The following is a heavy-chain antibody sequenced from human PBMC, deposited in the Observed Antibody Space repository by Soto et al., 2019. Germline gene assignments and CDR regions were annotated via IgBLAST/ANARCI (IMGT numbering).Heavy chain of an antibody. J-gene: IGHJ5*02. CDR3: ASVTVAYYDFWSGSGSYYPWFDP. V-gene: IGHV4-39*01. CDR2: IYYSGST. CDR1: GGSISSSSYY. D-gene: IGHD3-3*01. Sequence: PSETLSLTCTVSGGSISSSSYYWGWIRQPPGKGLEWIGSIYYSGSTYYNPSLKSRVTISVDTSKNQFSLKLSSVTAADTAVYYCASVTVAYYDFWSGSGSYYPWFDPWGQGT.